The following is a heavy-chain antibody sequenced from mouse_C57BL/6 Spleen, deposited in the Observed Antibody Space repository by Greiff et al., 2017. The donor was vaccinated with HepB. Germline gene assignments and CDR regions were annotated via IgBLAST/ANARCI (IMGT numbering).Heavy chain of an antibody. D-gene: IGHD3-1*01. V-gene: IGHV1-80*01. J-gene: IGHJ1*03. CDR1: GYAFSSYW. Sequence: QVQLQQSGAELVKPGASVKISCKASGYAFSSYWMNWVKQRPGKGLEWIGQIYPGDGDTNYNGKFKGKATLTADKSSSTAYMQLSSLTSEDSAVYFCARGGTRYWYFGVWGTGTTVTVSS. CDR3: ARGGTRYWYFGV. CDR2: IYPGDGDT.